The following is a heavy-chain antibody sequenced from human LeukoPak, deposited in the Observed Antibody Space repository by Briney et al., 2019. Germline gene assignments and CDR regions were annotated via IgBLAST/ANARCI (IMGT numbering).Heavy chain of an antibody. V-gene: IGHV3-7*01. Sequence: GGSLRLSCAVSGFKFRSYSMNWVRQAPGKGLEWVAKIKPDGSEKDHVDSVKGRFTISRDNAKNSSYLQLNSLRAEDTAVYYCARSRFYFDYWGQGTLVTVSS. CDR3: ARSRFYFDY. CDR2: IKPDGSEK. CDR1: GFKFRSYS. J-gene: IGHJ4*02.